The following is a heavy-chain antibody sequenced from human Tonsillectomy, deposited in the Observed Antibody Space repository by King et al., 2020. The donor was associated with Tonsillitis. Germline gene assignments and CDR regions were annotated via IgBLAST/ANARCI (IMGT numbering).Heavy chain of an antibody. CDR1: GGSISSNSFY. Sequence: KLQESGPGLVKPSATLALNCTVSGGSISSNSFYWGWIRQPPGKGLEWIGSIYYSGSTYYNPSLKSRVTISVDTAKNQFSLMLNSVTAADTALYNCARLPTQYFGVISWFDPWGQGTLVTVSS. J-gene: IGHJ5*02. V-gene: IGHV4-39*01. CDR3: ARLPTQYFGVISWFDP. D-gene: IGHD3-3*01. CDR2: IYYSGST.